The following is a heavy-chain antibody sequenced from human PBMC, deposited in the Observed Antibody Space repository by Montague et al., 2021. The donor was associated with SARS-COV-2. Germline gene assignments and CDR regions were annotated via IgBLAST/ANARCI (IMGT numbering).Heavy chain of an antibody. Sequence: SETLSLTCAVSGGSMSSGGYYWGWIRQPPGKGLEWIGSIYYSGSTYYNPSLKSRVTISVDTSKNQFSLKLSSVTAADTAVYYCARPLNLYYYGSGSYSSWFDPWGQGTLVTVSS. CDR3: ARPLNLYYYGSGSYSSWFDP. CDR2: IYYSGST. D-gene: IGHD3-10*01. V-gene: IGHV4-39*01. CDR1: GGSMSSGGYY. J-gene: IGHJ5*02.